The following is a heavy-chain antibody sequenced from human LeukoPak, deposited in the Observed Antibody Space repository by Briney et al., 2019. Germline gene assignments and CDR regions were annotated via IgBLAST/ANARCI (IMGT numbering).Heavy chain of an antibody. Sequence: PSETLSLTCAVYGGSFSGYYWSWIRQPPGKGLEWIGEINHSGSTNYNPSLKSRVTIAVDTSKNQFSLQLNSVTPEDTAVYYCARDLFQQQLDAFDYWGQGTLVTASS. D-gene: IGHD6-13*01. CDR3: ARDLFQQQLDAFDY. CDR1: GGSFSGYY. CDR2: INHSGST. J-gene: IGHJ4*02. V-gene: IGHV4-34*01.